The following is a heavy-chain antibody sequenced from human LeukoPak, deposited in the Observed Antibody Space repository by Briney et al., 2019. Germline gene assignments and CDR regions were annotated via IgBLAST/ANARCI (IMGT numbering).Heavy chain of an antibody. J-gene: IGHJ3*02. Sequence: SQTLSLTCTVSGGSISSGSYYWSWIRQPAGKGLEWIGRIYTSGSTSYNPSLKSRVTISVDTSKNQFSLKLSSVTAADTAVYYCARGIITMIVDDAFDIWGQGTMVTVSS. CDR2: IYTSGST. CDR1: GGSISSGSYY. D-gene: IGHD3-22*01. CDR3: ARGIITMIVDDAFDI. V-gene: IGHV4-61*02.